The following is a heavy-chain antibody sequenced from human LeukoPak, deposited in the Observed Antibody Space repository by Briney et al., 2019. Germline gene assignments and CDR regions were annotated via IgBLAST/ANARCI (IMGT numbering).Heavy chain of an antibody. CDR2: IYTGGST. CDR1: GGSINSYY. D-gene: IGHD6-13*01. CDR3: ARRPGRYSSSPRWFDP. V-gene: IGHV4-4*07. Sequence: SETLSLTCTVSGGSINSYYWTWIRQPAGKGLEWIGRIYTGGSTNYNPSLESRVTMSVDTSKNQFSLKLSSVTAADTAVYYCARRPGRYSSSPRWFDPWGQGTLVTVSS. J-gene: IGHJ5*02.